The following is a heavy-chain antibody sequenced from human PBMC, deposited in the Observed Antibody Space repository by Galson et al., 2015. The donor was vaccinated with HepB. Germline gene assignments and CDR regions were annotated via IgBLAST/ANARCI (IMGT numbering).Heavy chain of an antibody. J-gene: IGHJ4*02. CDR3: ANGGVGVVVGYTQ. CDR2: ISGSGGST. D-gene: IGHD2-15*01. V-gene: IGHV3-23*01. CDR1: GFTFSSYA. Sequence: SLRLSCAASGFTFSSYAMSWVRQAPGKGLEWVSAISGSGGSTYYADSVKGRFTISRDNSKNSLYLQMNSLRADDTAVYYCANGGVGVVVGYTQWGQGTLVTVSS.